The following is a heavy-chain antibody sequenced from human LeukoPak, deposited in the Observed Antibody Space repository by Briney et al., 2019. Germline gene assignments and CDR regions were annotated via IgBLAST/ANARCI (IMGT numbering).Heavy chain of an antibody. J-gene: IGHJ4*02. CDR3: ARGGGYYDRSAKYFIRPPEF. V-gene: IGHV1-8*01. D-gene: IGHD3-22*01. CDR2: MNPFSGNT. Sequence: GASVRVSCKASGYTFTSYDVNWVRQTPGQGLEWMGWMNPFSGNTGYAQKFQGRVTMTRNTSMSTAYVELSSLRYEDTAVYYCARGGGYYDRSAKYFIRPPEFWGQGTLVTVSS. CDR1: GYTFTSYD.